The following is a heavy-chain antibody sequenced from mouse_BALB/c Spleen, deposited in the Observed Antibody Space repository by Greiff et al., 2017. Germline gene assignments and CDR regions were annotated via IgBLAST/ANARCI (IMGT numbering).Heavy chain of an antibody. J-gene: IGHJ4*01. V-gene: IGHV1-53*01. CDR2: IDPYYGGT. CDR3: ALRGNYAMDY. Sequence: QVQLQQPGAELVRPGASVKLSCKASGYTFTSYWMNWVKQRPEQGLEWIGNIDPYYGGTSYNQKFKGKATLTVDKSSSTAYMQLKSLTSEDSAVYYCALRGNYAMDYWGQGTSVTVSS. CDR1: GYTFTSYW.